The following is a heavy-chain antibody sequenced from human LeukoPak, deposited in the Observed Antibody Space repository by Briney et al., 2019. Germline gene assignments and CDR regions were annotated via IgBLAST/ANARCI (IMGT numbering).Heavy chain of an antibody. Sequence: SETLSLTCTVSGGSISSSSYYWGWIRQPPGKGLEWIGSIYYSGSTYYNPSLKSRVTTSVDTSKSQFSLKLSSVTAADTAVYYCASSRSGSFDIWGQGTMVTVSS. CDR1: GGSISSSSYY. CDR3: ASSRSGSFDI. J-gene: IGHJ3*02. CDR2: IYYSGST. V-gene: IGHV4-39*01.